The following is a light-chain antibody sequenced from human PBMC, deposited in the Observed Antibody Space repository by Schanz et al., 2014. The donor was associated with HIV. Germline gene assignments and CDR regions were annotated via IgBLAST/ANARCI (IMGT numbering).Light chain of an antibody. CDR1: QSVSNRY. J-gene: IGKJ4*01. V-gene: IGKV3-20*01. CDR2: GAS. CDR3: QQYGSSPLT. Sequence: EIVLTQSPGTLSLSPGERATLSCRASQSVSNRYLAWYQQRPGQAPRLLIFGASSRATGIPDRFSGSGSGTDFTLTVSRLEPEDFALYYCQQYGSSPLTFGGGTKLEIK.